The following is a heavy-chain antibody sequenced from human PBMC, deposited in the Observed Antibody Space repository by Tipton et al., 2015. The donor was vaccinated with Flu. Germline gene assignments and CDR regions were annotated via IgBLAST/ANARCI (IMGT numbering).Heavy chain of an antibody. V-gene: IGHV4-61*02. D-gene: IGHD5-12*01. Sequence: TLSLTCTVSGGSISGGDYYWSWIRQPAGKGLEYIGRFYSSGGTKYNPSLNSRVTISVDTSKNQFSLKLSSVTAADTAVYYCARGVSSGYYSVAYFDYWGQGTLVTVSS. J-gene: IGHJ4*02. CDR2: FYSSGGT. CDR3: ARGVSSGYYSVAYFDY. CDR1: GGSISGGDYY.